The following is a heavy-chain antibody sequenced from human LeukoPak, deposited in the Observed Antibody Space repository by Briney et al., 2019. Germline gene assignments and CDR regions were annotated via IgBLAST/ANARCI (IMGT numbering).Heavy chain of an antibody. V-gene: IGHV3-30*04. CDR1: GFTFSYYT. CDR2: ISYDGSNK. J-gene: IGHJ4*02. CDR3: ARARSGYYSSFDY. D-gene: IGHD3-22*01. Sequence: GGSLRLFCAASGFTFSYYTMHWVRQAPGKGLEWVAVISYDGSNKYYADSVKGRFTISRDNAKNSLYLQMNSLRAEDTALYYCARARSGYYSSFDYWGQGTLVTVSS.